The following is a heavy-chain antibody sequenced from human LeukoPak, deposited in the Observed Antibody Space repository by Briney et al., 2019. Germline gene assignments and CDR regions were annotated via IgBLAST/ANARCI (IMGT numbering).Heavy chain of an antibody. CDR1: GGSLSSYY. CDR2: IYTSGST. D-gene: IGHD3-3*01. Sequence: SETLSLTCTVSGGSLSSYYWSWIRQPAGKGLERIGRIYTSGSTNYNPSLKSRVTMSVDTSKHQFSLKLSSVTAADTAVYYCARDQTTKYYDFWSGTRLVVWGKGTTVTVSS. J-gene: IGHJ6*04. CDR3: ARDQTTKYYDFWSGTRLVV. V-gene: IGHV4-4*07.